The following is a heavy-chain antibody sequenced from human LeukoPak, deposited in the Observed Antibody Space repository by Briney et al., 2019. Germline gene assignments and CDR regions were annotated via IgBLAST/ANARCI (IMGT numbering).Heavy chain of an antibody. CDR3: SRDPRRVDY. Sequence: GGSLRLSCAGSGFTFSDYYMTWIRQTPGKGLEWVSYISGSGHDISYADSVKGRFTIYRDNAKALLYLQMNSLRVEDTAVYYCSRDPRRVDYWGQGTLVTVSS. V-gene: IGHV3-11*01. CDR1: GFTFSDYY. J-gene: IGHJ4*02. CDR2: ISGSGHDI.